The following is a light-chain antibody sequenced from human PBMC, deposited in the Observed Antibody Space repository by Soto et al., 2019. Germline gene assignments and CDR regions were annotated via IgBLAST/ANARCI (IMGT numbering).Light chain of an antibody. Sequence: IVLPQSPATLSLSPGDRDTLSCRASQSLGIYLAWYQQTPGQSPRLLIYEASNRATGVPAKFSGTGSGPDFTLTSSSLESEDFGIDYCQQRSTWSLTFGGGTRVDI. CDR1: QSLGIY. CDR3: QQRSTWSLT. J-gene: IGKJ4*01. V-gene: IGKV3-11*01. CDR2: EAS.